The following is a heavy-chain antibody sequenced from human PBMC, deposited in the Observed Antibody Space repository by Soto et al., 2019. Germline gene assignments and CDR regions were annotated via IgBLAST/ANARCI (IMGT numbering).Heavy chain of an antibody. D-gene: IGHD1-26*01. CDR2: ISSSSYI. Sequence: GSLRLSCAASGFTFSSYSMNWVRQAPGKGLEWVSSISSSSYIYYADSVKGRFTISRDNAKNSLYVQMNSLRAEDTAVYYCARPRRGSYVESDYWGQGTLVTVSS. J-gene: IGHJ4*02. V-gene: IGHV3-21*01. CDR3: ARPRRGSYVESDY. CDR1: GFTFSSYS.